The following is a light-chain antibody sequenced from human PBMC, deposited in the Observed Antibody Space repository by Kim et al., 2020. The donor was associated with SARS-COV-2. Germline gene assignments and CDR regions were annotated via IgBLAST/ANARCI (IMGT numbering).Light chain of an antibody. CDR1: QSVSSN. V-gene: IGKV3-15*01. CDR3: QQYNNWPSWT. Sequence: PPGERATPSCRASQSVSSNLAWYQQKHGQAPRLLIYGASTRATGSPARFSGSGSGTEFTLTISSMQSEDFAVYYCQQYNNWPSWTFGQGTKVDIK. CDR2: GAS. J-gene: IGKJ1*01.